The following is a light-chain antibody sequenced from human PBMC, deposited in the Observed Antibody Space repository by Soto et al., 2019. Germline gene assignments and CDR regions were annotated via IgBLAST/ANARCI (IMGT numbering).Light chain of an antibody. J-gene: IGKJ1*01. CDR3: LQDDSYFQT. V-gene: IGKV1-6*01. Sequence: AIQMTQSPSSLSAYVGDRVTITCRASQDISNGLGWYQQKPGKAPKLLIYAASSLQSGVPSRFSGSGSGTDFTLTISSLQPEDFATYYCLQDDSYFQTFGQGTRVEVK. CDR1: QDISNG. CDR2: AAS.